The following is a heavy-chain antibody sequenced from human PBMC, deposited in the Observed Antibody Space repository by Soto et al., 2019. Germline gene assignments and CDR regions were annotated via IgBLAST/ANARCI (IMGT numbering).Heavy chain of an antibody. CDR2: ISYDGGNN. CDR1: GFNFRGYA. CDR3: ASGRDSGWSYYYYYGMDV. Sequence: PGGSLRLSCAASGFNFRGYAMHWVRQAPGKGLEWVAVISYDGGNNYYADSVKGRFTISRDNLKNTLYLQMNNLRAEDTAVYYCASGRDSGWSYYYYYGMDVWGHGTTVTVSS. D-gene: IGHD6-19*01. J-gene: IGHJ6*02. V-gene: IGHV3-30-3*01.